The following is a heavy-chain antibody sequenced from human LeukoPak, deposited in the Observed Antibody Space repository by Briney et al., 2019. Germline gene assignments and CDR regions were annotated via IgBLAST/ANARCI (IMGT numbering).Heavy chain of an antibody. D-gene: IGHD6-19*01. CDR2: IYSMGSA. V-gene: IGHV3-66*01. CDR1: GFTVSSNY. J-gene: IGHJ4*02. CDR3: ARGGSGCYFDY. Sequence: AGSLRLSCAASGFTVSSNYMSWVRQAPGKGLEWVSVIYSMGSAYYADPVKGRFTISRDNSKNTLSLQMNSLRAEDTAVYYCARGGSGCYFDYWGQGTLVPVFS.